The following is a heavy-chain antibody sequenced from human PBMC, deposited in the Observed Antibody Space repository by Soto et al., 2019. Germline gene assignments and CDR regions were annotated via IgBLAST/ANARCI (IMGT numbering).Heavy chain of an antibody. Sequence: RFLTCTVSGASISGYYWSWIRKSAGKRKEWIGRIYATGTTDYNPSLKGRVMMSVDTPKKQVSLKLRSVPAAATAVYYCVREGTKNLRNWYDVGGQG. J-gene: IGHJ5*02. CDR1: GASISGYY. D-gene: IGHD1-1*01. CDR2: IYATGTT. CDR3: VREGTKNLRNWYDV. V-gene: IGHV4-4*07.